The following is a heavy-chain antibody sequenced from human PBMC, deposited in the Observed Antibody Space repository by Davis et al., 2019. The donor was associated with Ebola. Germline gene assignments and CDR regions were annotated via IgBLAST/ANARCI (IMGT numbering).Heavy chain of an antibody. D-gene: IGHD4/OR15-4a*01. CDR3: ARNRSDFGHFDY. Sequence: LRLSCTVSGGSISSGGYYWSWIRQHPGKGLEWIGYIYYSGSTYYNPSLKSRLTLSVDTSRNQFSLELASVTSADTAMYYCARNRSDFGHFDYWGQGILITVSS. CDR2: IYYSGST. J-gene: IGHJ4*02. V-gene: IGHV4-31*03. CDR1: GGSISSGGYY.